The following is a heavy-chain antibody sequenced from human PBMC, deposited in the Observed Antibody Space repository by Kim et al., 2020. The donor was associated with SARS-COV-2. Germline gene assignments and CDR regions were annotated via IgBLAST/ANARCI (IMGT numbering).Heavy chain of an antibody. D-gene: IGHD6-13*01. Sequence: SETLSLTCTVSGGSISSSSYYWGWIRQPPGKGLEWIGSIYYSGSTYYNPSLKSRVTISVDTSKNQFSLKLSSVTAADTAVYYCARRLAVSGTVDYYYGMDVWGQGTTVTVSS. J-gene: IGHJ6*02. CDR2: IYYSGST. CDR3: ARRLAVSGTVDYYYGMDV. V-gene: IGHV4-39*01. CDR1: GGSISSSSYY.